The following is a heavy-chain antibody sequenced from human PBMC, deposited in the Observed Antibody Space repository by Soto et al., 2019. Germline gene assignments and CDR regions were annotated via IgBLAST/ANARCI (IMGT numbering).Heavy chain of an antibody. D-gene: IGHD3-22*01. J-gene: IGHJ3*02. CDR2: ISGSGGST. CDR1: GFTFSSYA. Sequence: GGSLRLSCAASGFTFSSYAMSWVRQAPGKGLEWVSAISGSGGSTYYADSVKGRFTISRDNSKNTLYPQMNSLRAEDTAVYYCAKDLQQNYYDSPDAFDIWGQGTMVTVSS. CDR3: AKDLQQNYYDSPDAFDI. V-gene: IGHV3-23*01.